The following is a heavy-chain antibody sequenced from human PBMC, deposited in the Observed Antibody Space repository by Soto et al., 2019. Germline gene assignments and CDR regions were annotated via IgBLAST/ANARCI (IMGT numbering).Heavy chain of an antibody. CDR3: ARGLRNYYYPYMDV. CDR1: GPSISSSSYY. J-gene: IGHJ6*03. Sequence: PETLSLTCTLSGPSISSSSYYWGWIRHPPGKGLEWIGSIYYSGSTYYNPSLKSRVTISVDTSKNQFSLKLSSVTAADTAVYYCARGLRNYYYPYMDVCGKGTTVTVSS. CDR2: IYYSGST. V-gene: IGHV4-39*01.